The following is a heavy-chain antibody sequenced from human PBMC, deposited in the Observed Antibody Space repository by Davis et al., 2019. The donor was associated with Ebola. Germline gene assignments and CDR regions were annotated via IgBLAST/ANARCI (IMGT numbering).Heavy chain of an antibody. V-gene: IGHV3-30*03. CDR3: ARELSD. Sequence: GGSLRLSCAASGFVFRNYGMHWVRQAPGKGLEWVAVISYDGGLKFDADSVKGRFTISRDNSKNTLYLQMNSLRTEDTAVYYCARELSDWGQGTLVTVSS. CDR2: ISYDGGLK. J-gene: IGHJ4*02. CDR1: GFVFRNYG.